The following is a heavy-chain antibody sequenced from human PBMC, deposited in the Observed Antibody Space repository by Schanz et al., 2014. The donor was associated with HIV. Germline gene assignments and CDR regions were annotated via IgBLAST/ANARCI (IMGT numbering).Heavy chain of an antibody. CDR2: VNHSGDT. J-gene: IGHJ4*02. CDR3: ARAKWPPRSRHFDF. CDR1: GASFKDDY. Sequence: QVKLEQWGAGLLKPSETLSLTCAVYGASFKDDYWTWIRQSPGKGLEWIAEVNHSGDTNYNPSLKIRVTISVDPSKTQFPRKLASGTAADTAVYYCARAKWPPRSRHFDFWGQGNLVTVSS. D-gene: IGHD6-13*01. V-gene: IGHV4-34*01.